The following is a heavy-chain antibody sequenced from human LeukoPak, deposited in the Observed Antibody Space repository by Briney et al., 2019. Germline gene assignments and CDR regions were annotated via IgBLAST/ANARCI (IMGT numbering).Heavy chain of an antibody. J-gene: IGHJ4*02. D-gene: IGHD2-8*02. V-gene: IGHV3-7*01. CDR3: ARAKSFTDFDY. CDR2: IKQDGSDK. CDR1: GFTFSSYW. Sequence: GGSLRLSCVASGFTFSSYWLSWVRQAPGKGLEWVANIKQDGSDKYYVDSVKGRFTISRDNAKNSLYLQMNSLRAEDTAVYYCARAKSFTDFDYWGQGTLVTVSS.